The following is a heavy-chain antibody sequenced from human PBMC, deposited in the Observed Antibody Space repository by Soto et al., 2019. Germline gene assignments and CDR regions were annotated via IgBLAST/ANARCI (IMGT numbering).Heavy chain of an antibody. D-gene: IGHD2-2*01. CDR2: IYWSGST. CDR3: ARSPEGYCSSTSCYEFDL. Sequence: QVQLQESGPGLVKPSQTLSLTCTVSGGSISCGDYCWGWLRQPPEKGLEWSGYIYWSGSTYYNPSLKSRVTISVDTSKDQFSRKLNSVTAAHTAVYNCARSPEGYCSSTSCYEFDLWVRGTLVTVSS. V-gene: IGHV4-30-4*01. CDR1: GGSISCGDYC. J-gene: IGHJ2*01.